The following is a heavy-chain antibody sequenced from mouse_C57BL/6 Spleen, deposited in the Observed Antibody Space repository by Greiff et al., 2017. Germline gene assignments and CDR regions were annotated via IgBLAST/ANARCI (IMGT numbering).Heavy chain of an antibody. D-gene: IGHD2-1*01. CDR1: GYSITSGYY. CDR2: ISYDGSN. J-gene: IGHJ3*01. CDR3: ARGLPRWFAY. Sequence: ESGPGLVKPSQSLSLTCSVTGYSITSGYYWNWIRQFPGNKLEWMGYISYDGSNNYNPSLKNRISIPRDTSKNQFFLKLNSVTTEDTATYYCARGLPRWFAYWGQGTLVTVSA. V-gene: IGHV3-6*01.